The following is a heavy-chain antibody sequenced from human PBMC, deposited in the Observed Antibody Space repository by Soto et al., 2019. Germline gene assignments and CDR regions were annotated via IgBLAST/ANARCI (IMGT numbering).Heavy chain of an antibody. CDR3: ARLVTYGDHVDY. J-gene: IGHJ4*02. D-gene: IGHD2-21*02. CDR2: IYTGGST. Sequence: ESGGGLVQPGGSLRLSCGVSGLTVSSDYMSWVRQAPGKGLEWVSVIYTGGSTYYANSVKGRFTISRHNSKNTVYLQMNRLKVEDTAVYYCARLVTYGDHVDYWGQGTLVTVSP. CDR1: GLTVSSDY. V-gene: IGHV3-53*04.